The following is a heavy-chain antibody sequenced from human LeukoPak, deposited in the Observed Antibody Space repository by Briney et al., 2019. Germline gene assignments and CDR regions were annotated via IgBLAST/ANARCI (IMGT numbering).Heavy chain of an antibody. CDR2: INAGNGDT. J-gene: IGHJ4*02. CDR1: GYTFSDYA. D-gene: IGHD6-19*01. V-gene: IGHV1-3*01. CDR3: ARNLVGKTDFDY. Sequence: ASVKVSCKASGYTFSDYAMHWARQAPGQRLEWMGWINAGNGDTKYSQKFQGRVTITWDTSASTVHMELSSLRSEDTAVYYCARNLVGKTDFDYWGQGTLVTVSS.